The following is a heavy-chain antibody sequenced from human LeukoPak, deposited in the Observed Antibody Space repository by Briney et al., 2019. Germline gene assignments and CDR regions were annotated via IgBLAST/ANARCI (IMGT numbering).Heavy chain of an antibody. CDR2: IYYSGST. CDR3: ARVEYSSSSLFDY. V-gene: IGHV4-59*01. J-gene: IGHJ4*02. D-gene: IGHD6-6*01. CDR1: GGSISSYY. Sequence: SETLSLTCTVSGGSISSYYWSWIRQPPGKGLEWIGYIYYSGSTNYNPSLKSRVTISVDTSKNQFSLKLSSVTAADTAVYYCARVEYSSSSLFDYWGQGTLVTVSS.